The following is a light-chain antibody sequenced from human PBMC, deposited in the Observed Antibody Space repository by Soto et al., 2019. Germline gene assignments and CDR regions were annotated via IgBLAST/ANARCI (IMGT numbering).Light chain of an antibody. CDR2: WAS. CDR3: QQYYATPPYT. CDR1: QSVLYSSNNKNY. V-gene: IGKV4-1*01. Sequence: DIVMTQSPDSLAVSLGERATINCKSSQSVLYSSNNKNYLAWYQQKPGQPPKLIIYWASTRESGVPDRFSGSGSGTDFTLTISSLQAEDVAVYCCQQYYATPPYTCGRGTKVEIK. J-gene: IGKJ2*01.